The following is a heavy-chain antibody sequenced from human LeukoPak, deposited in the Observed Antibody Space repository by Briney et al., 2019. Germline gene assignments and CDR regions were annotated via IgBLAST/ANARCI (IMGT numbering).Heavy chain of an antibody. CDR1: GFTVSSNS. Sequence: GGSLRLSCTVSGFTVSSNSMNWVRQAPGKGLEWVSSISSSSSYIYYADSVKGRFTISRDNAKNSLYLQMNSLRAEDAAVYYCARSCGGDCYLFDYWGQGTLVTVSS. CDR2: ISSSSSYI. CDR3: ARSCGGDCYLFDY. J-gene: IGHJ4*02. D-gene: IGHD2-21*02. V-gene: IGHV3-21*01.